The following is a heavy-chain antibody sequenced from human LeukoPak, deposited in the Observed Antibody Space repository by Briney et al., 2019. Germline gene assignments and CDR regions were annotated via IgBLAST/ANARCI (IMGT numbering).Heavy chain of an antibody. CDR3: AGSRNYYDSSGRYFDL. CDR2: IYYSGST. D-gene: IGHD3-22*01. J-gene: IGHJ2*01. CDR1: GGSISSYY. Sequence: PSETLSLTCTVSGGSISSYYWTWIRQSPGKGLEWIGYIYYSGSTNYNPSLKSRVTISVDTSKNQFSLKLSSVTAADTAVYYCAGSRNYYDSSGRYFDLWGRGTLVTVSS. V-gene: IGHV4-59*01.